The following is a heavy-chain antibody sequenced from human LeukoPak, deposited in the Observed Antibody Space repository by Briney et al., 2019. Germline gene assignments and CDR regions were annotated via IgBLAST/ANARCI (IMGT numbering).Heavy chain of an antibody. V-gene: IGHV4-34*01. CDR1: GGSFSGYY. CDR2: INHSRST. Sequence: SETLSLTCAVYGGSFSGYYWSWIRQPPGKGLEWIGEINHSRSTNYNPSLKSRVTISVDTSKNQFSLKLSSVTAADTAVYYCASSYYYDSSGYSIDYWGQGTLVTVSS. D-gene: IGHD3-22*01. J-gene: IGHJ4*02. CDR3: ASSYYYDSSGYSIDY.